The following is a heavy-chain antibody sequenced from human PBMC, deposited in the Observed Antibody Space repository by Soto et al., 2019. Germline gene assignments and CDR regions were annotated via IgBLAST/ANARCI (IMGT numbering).Heavy chain of an antibody. CDR1: GYTFTSYA. Sequence: ASVKVSCKASGYTFTSYAMHWVRQAPGQRLEWMGWINAGNGNTKYSQKFQGRVTITRDTSASTAYMELSSLRSEDTAVYYCARALGYCSGGSCSEFDYWGQGTLVTVCS. J-gene: IGHJ4*02. V-gene: IGHV1-3*01. D-gene: IGHD2-15*01. CDR2: INAGNGNT. CDR3: ARALGYCSGGSCSEFDY.